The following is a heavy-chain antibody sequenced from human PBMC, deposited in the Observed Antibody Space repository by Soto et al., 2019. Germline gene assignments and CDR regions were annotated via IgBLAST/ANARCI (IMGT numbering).Heavy chain of an antibody. Sequence: QVQLVQSGAEVKKPGSSVKVSCKASGDTFNFYTINWVRQAPGLGLEWMGRFNPILSFSNSALKFQGRVTLTADKSTSTAYMVLSRLRSEDTAIYYCATSFGSGSRAFDYWGKGAMVTVSS. CDR3: ATSFGSGSRAFDY. J-gene: IGHJ4*02. V-gene: IGHV1-69*02. D-gene: IGHD3-10*01. CDR1: GDTFNFYT. CDR2: FNPILSFS.